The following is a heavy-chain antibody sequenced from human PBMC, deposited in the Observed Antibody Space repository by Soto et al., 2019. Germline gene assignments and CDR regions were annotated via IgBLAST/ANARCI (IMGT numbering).Heavy chain of an antibody. CDR2: IIPIFGTA. V-gene: IGHV1-69*13. J-gene: IGHJ5*02. Sequence: ASVKVSCKASGGTFSSYAISWVRQAPGQGLEWMGGIIPIFGTANYARKFQGRVTITADESTSTAYMELSSLRSEDTAVYFCASLHKTSPGWFDTWGQGTLVTVSS. CDR1: GGTFSSYA. CDR3: ASLHKTSPGWFDT.